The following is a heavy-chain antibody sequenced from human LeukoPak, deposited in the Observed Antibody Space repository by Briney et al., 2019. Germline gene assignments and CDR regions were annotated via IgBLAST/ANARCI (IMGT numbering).Heavy chain of an antibody. J-gene: IGHJ4*02. CDR3: AKDALGYCSGGSCPGSD. V-gene: IGHV3-23*01. Sequence: GGSLRLSCAASGFTFSIYAMSWVRQAPGKGLDWVSAISGSVGSTYYADSVKGRFTISEDNSKNTLYLQMNSLRAEDTAVYYCAKDALGYCSGGSCPGSDWGQGTLVTVSS. CDR2: ISGSVGST. CDR1: GFTFSIYA. D-gene: IGHD2-15*01.